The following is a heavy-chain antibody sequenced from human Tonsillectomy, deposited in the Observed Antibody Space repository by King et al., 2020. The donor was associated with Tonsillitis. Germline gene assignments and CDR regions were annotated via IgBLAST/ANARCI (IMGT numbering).Heavy chain of an antibody. J-gene: IGHJ4*02. CDR1: GFTFDDYA. Sequence: VQLVESGGGLVQPGRSLRLSCAASGFTFDDYAMHWVRQAPGKGLEWVSGISWISGSIGYADSVKGRFTISRDNAKNSLYLQMNSLMAEETALYYCAKTSAKHCDPKLGCPLNFDYWGQGTLVTVSS. D-gene: IGHD3-16*01. V-gene: IGHV3-9*01. CDR2: ISWISGSI. CDR3: AKTSAKHCDPKLGCPLNFDY.